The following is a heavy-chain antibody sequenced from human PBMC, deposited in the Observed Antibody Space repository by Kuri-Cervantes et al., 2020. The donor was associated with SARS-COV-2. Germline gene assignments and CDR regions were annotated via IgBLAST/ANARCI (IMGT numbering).Heavy chain of an antibody. D-gene: IGHD6-19*01. Sequence: GESLKISCKVSGYTLTELSMHWVRQAPGKGLEWMGGFDPEDGETIYAQKFQGRVTMTEDTSTDTAYMELSSLRSEDTAVYYCATVVPVYSSGWAPGYWGQGTLVTVSS. CDR2: FDPEDGET. V-gene: IGHV1-24*01. CDR1: GYTLTELS. J-gene: IGHJ4*02. CDR3: ATVVPVYSSGWAPGY.